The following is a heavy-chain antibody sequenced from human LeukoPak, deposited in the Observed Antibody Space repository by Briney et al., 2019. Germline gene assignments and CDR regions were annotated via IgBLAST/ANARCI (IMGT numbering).Heavy chain of an antibody. D-gene: IGHD4-11*01. CDR2: IYSGGNT. V-gene: IGHV3-53*01. J-gene: IGHJ4*02. CDR3: TREDHSNYNY. Sequence: GGSLRLSCAASGFTVSSNYMSWVRQAPGKGLEWVSVIYSGGNTYYADSVKGRFTISRDNSKNTLYLQMNSLRAEDTAVYYCTREDHSNYNYWGQGTLVTVSS. CDR1: GFTVSSNY.